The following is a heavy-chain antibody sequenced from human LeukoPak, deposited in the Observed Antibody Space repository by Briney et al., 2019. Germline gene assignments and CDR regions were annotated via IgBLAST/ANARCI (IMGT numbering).Heavy chain of an antibody. CDR1: GYTFTSYD. Sequence: ASVKVSCKASGYTFTSYDINWVRQATGQGLEWMGWMNPNSGNTGYAQKFQGRVTMTRNTSISTAYMELSSLRSEDTAVYYCAIQPRGYSYGSSPFDYWGRGTLVTVSS. CDR3: AIQPRGYSYGSSPFDY. V-gene: IGHV1-8*01. J-gene: IGHJ4*02. D-gene: IGHD5-18*01. CDR2: MNPNSGNT.